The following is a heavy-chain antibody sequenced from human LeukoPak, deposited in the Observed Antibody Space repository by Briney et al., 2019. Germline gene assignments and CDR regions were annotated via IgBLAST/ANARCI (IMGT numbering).Heavy chain of an antibody. Sequence: GGSLRLSCAASGFTFSTYAMSWVRQAPGKWLEWVSAISVSGGSTFYADSVRGRFTISRDNYKNTLYLQMNSLRAEDTAVYHCAKDLGYLASSDYYSPFDSWGLGTLVTVSS. D-gene: IGHD3-22*01. CDR3: AKDLGYLASSDYYSPFDS. CDR1: GFTFSTYA. J-gene: IGHJ4*02. V-gene: IGHV3-23*01. CDR2: ISVSGGST.